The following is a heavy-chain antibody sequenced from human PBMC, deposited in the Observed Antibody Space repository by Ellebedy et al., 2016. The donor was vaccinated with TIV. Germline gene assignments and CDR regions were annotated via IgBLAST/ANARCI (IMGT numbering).Heavy chain of an antibody. V-gene: IGHV3-48*02. J-gene: IGHJ4*02. CDR1: GFTFSSYS. CDR3: ARDRSYRRGYSGYDYVSLFDY. CDR2: ISSSSSTI. Sequence: GESLKISXAASGFTFSSYSMNWVRQAPGKGLEWVSYISSSSSTIYYADSVKGRFTISRDNAKNSLYLQMNSLRDEDTAVYYCARDRSYRRGYSGYDYVSLFDYWGQGTLVTVSS. D-gene: IGHD5-12*01.